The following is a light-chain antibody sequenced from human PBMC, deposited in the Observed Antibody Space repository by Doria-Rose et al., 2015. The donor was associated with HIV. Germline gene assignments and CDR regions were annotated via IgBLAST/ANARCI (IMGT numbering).Light chain of an antibody. CDR1: QSVSANY. CDR3: HQYASSRT. J-gene: IGKJ1*01. V-gene: IGKV3-20*01. CDR2: GAS. Sequence: DIVLTQSPGTLSLSPGKRATLSCRASQSVSANYLAWYQQRPGQSPRLLIYGASSRATDIPDRFSGSGSGTDFTLTISRLEPEDFAVYYCHQYASSRTFGQGTKVEIK.